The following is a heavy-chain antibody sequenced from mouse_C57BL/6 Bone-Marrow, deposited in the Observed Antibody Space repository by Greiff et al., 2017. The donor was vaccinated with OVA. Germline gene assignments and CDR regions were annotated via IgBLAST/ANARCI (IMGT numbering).Heavy chain of an antibody. Sequence: QVQLQQSGPELVKPGASVKISCKASGYAFSSSWMNWVKQRPGKGLEWIGRIYPGDGDTNYNGKFKGKATLTADKSSSTAYMQLSSLTSEDSAVYFCATYYSNYNFDDWGQGTTLTVSS. CDR2: IYPGDGDT. CDR1: GYAFSSSW. J-gene: IGHJ2*01. V-gene: IGHV1-82*01. D-gene: IGHD2-5*01. CDR3: ATYYSNYNFDD.